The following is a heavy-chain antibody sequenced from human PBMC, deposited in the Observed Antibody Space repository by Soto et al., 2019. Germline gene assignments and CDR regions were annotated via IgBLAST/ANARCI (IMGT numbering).Heavy chain of an antibody. Sequence: QVQLVQSGPEVKKPGASVKVFCKASGYTFTTFGITWVRQAPGQGLEWMGWISAYNGDTNYAQKFQDRVTMTTDTPATTAYMELRNLKSDDTAVYYCARGGSQWFDPWGQGTLVTVSS. V-gene: IGHV1-18*01. CDR2: ISAYNGDT. CDR3: ARGGSQWFDP. D-gene: IGHD6-25*01. CDR1: GYTFTTFG. J-gene: IGHJ5*02.